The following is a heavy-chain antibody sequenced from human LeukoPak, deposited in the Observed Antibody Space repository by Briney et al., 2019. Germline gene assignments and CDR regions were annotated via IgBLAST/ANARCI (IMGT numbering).Heavy chain of an antibody. D-gene: IGHD3-22*01. CDR2: IKQDGSEK. Sequence: GGSLRLSCAASGFTFSNYWMSWVRQAPGKGLEWVANIKQDGSEKYYVGSVKGRFTISRDNAKNSLYLQINSLRAEDTAVYYCARRRDSDSPLFQHWGQGTLVTVSS. J-gene: IGHJ1*01. CDR1: GFTFSNYW. V-gene: IGHV3-7*01. CDR3: ARRRDSDSPLFQH.